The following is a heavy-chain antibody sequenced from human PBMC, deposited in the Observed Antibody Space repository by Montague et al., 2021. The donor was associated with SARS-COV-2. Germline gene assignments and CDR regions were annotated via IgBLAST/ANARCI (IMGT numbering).Heavy chain of an antibody. CDR2: VPNRGST. V-gene: IGHV4-59*01. CDR3: ARDVRYYYDQ. CDR1: GGSMSSYH. Sequence: SETLSLTCSVSGGSMSSYHWVWTRQPPGTGMEWIGYVPNRGSTNYNLSLKSRVTISLDTSKNRFSLRVASVTAADTAVYYCARDVRYYYDQWGQGILVTVSS. D-gene: IGHD3-10*01. J-gene: IGHJ4*02.